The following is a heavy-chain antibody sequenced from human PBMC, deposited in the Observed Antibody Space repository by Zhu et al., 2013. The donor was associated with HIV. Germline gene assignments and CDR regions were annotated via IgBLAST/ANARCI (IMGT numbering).Heavy chain of an antibody. J-gene: IGHJ4*02. CDR1: GYTFTSYA. CDR3: ARDHSAAARRGFDY. CDR2: INPYNGDT. V-gene: IGHV1-18*01. D-gene: IGHD6-13*01. Sequence: QVHLVQSGPELKKPGASVRVSCKASGYTFTSYALAWVRQAPGQGLEWMGWINPYNGDTKYARRFQGRVTMSTDTSTNTAYMEVRTLRSDDTAVYFCARDHSAAARRGFDYWGQGTLVTVSS.